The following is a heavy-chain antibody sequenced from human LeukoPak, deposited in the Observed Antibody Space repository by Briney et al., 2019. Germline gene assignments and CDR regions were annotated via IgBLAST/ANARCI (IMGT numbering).Heavy chain of an antibody. Sequence: PSETLSLTCTVSGDSISSSSYYWGWIRQPPGKGLEWIGSIYYSGSTYYNPSLKGRVTISVDTSKNQFSLKLSSVTAADTAVYYCARDMHYYGSGSYYYWGQGTLVTVSS. D-gene: IGHD3-10*01. CDR1: GDSISSSSYY. CDR2: IYYSGST. J-gene: IGHJ4*02. V-gene: IGHV4-39*02. CDR3: ARDMHYYGSGSYYY.